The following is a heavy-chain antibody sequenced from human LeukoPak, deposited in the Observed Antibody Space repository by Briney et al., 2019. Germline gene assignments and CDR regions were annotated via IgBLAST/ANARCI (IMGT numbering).Heavy chain of an antibody. V-gene: IGHV3-23*01. CDR3: AKNSATERKWSYHLGV. J-gene: IGHJ6*04. CDR2: ISAIDGST. CDR1: GFTFTSYA. Sequence: GGSLRLSCAVSGFTFTSYAMSWVRQAPGKGLEWVSSISAIDGSTYYPDSVKGRFTISRDTSKNTLYLQMNSLRAEDTAVYYWAKNSATERKWSYHLGVGGKGTTVTSAS. D-gene: IGHD1-1*01.